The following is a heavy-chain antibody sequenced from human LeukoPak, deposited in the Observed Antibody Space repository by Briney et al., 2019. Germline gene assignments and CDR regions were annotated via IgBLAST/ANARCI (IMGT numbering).Heavy chain of an antibody. D-gene: IGHD6-19*01. CDR1: GDSASSNSAA. CDR3: AREEASSGWSLIYFDY. Sequence: SQTLSLTCAISGDSASSNSAAWNWIRQSPSRGLEWLGRTYYRSKWYNDYAVSVKSRITINPDTSKNQFSLQLNSVTPEDTAVYYCAREEASSGWSLIYFDYWGQGTLVTVSS. CDR2: TYYRSKWYN. J-gene: IGHJ4*02. V-gene: IGHV6-1*01.